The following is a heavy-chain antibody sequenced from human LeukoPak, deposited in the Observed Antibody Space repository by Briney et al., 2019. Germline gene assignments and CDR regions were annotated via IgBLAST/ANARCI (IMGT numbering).Heavy chain of an antibody. CDR1: GGTFSSYA. J-gene: IGHJ3*02. CDR2: IVPIFGTA. D-gene: IGHD2-2*01. V-gene: IGHV1-69*05. CDR3: ARGARGWDIVVVPAAMGAFDI. Sequence: SLKVSCKASGGTFSSYAISWVRQAPGQGLEWMGGIVPIFGTANYAQKFQGRVTITTDESTSTAYMELSSLRSEDTAVYYCARGARGWDIVVVPAAMGAFDIWGQGTMVTVSS.